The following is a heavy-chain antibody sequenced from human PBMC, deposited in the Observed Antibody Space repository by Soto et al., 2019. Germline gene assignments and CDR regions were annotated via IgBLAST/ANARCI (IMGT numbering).Heavy chain of an antibody. CDR3: ARGGGVGVAGSAAFDM. V-gene: IGHV1-2*02. J-gene: IGHJ3*02. CDR1: GYPVTAYY. Sequence: QLHLVQSGAVVKKPGASVTVSCSASGYPVTAYYMHWVRQAPGRGLEWMGGINPATGAAKYTQTFQSRVTMTRDTSTSTGFMELGGLTSEDAAGFSCARGGGVGVAGSAAFDMWGQGTLVTVSS. CDR2: INPATGAA. D-gene: IGHD3-3*01.